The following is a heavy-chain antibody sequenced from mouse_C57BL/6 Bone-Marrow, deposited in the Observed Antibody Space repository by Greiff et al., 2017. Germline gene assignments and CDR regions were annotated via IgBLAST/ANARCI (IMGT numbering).Heavy chain of an antibody. CDR3: ARAGSSYRYFDV. CDR1: GYAFSSSW. Sequence: VQLQESGPELVKPGASVKISCKASGYAFSSSWMNWVKQWPGKGLEWIGRIYPGDGDTNYNGKFKGKATLTADKSSSTAYMQLSSLTSEDSAVYFCARAGSSYRYFDVWGTGTTVTVSS. V-gene: IGHV1-82*01. CDR2: IYPGDGDT. D-gene: IGHD1-1*01. J-gene: IGHJ1*03.